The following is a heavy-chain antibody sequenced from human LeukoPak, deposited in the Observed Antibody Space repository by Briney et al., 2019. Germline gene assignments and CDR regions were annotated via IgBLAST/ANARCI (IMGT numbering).Heavy chain of an antibody. J-gene: IGHJ2*01. CDR1: GFTFSTYW. D-gene: IGHD1-26*01. V-gene: IGHV3-7*03. CDR3: ARTRGVGPAGYFDP. CDR2: IEQDGSQK. Sequence: GGSLRLSCAASGFTFSTYWMTWVRQAPGKGLEWVTHIEQDGSQKSYVDSVKGRFTISRDNAKNSLYLQMNSLRGEDTAVYYCARTRGVGPAGYFDPWGRGTLVTVSS.